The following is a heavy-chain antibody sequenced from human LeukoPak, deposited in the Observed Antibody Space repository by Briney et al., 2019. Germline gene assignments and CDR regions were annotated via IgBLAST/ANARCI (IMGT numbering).Heavy chain of an antibody. CDR3: ASRDKGYYYGMDV. J-gene: IGHJ6*02. CDR2: IYSGGST. Sequence: GGSLRLSCAASGFTVSSNYMSWVRHTPGKGLERVSLIYSGGSTYHADSVKGRFTISRDNSENTLYLQMNSLRAEDTAVYYCASRDKGYYYGMDVWGQGTTVTVSS. V-gene: IGHV3-66*01. CDR1: GFTVSSNY. D-gene: IGHD5-24*01.